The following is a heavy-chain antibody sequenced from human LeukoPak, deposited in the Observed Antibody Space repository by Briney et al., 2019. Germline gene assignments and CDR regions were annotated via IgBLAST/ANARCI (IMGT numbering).Heavy chain of an antibody. CDR2: ISAYNGNT. CDR1: GYTFTSYG. V-gene: IGHV1-18*01. Sequence: ASVEVSCKASGYTFTSYGISWVRQAPGQGLEWMGWISAYNGNTNYAQKLQGRVTMTTDTSTSTAYMELRSLRSDDTAVYYCATRITMVREDAFDIWGQGTMVTVSS. J-gene: IGHJ3*02. D-gene: IGHD3-10*01. CDR3: ATRITMVREDAFDI.